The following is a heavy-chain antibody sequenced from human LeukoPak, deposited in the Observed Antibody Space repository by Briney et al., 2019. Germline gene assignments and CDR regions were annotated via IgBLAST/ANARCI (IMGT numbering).Heavy chain of an antibody. J-gene: IGHJ6*03. CDR1: GFTFSDFA. V-gene: IGHV3-23*01. Sequence: AGGSLRLSCAASGFTFSDFAMSWVRQAPGKGLEWVSGTIGSGATTFYADSVKGRFTISRDNSKNTLFLQMNSLRAEDTATYYCAKKVADTYASWYMDAWGKGTTVTVSS. CDR2: TIGSGATT. D-gene: IGHD2-15*01. CDR3: AKKVADTYASWYMDA.